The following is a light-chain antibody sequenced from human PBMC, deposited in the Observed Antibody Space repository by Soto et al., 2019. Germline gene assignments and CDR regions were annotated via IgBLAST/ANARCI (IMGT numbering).Light chain of an antibody. CDR2: NDD. Sequence: QSVLTQPPSASGAPGQSVSISCSGSISNIGSNTVNWYQQLPGTAPRLLIYNDDRRPSGVPDRFSGSKSGTSASLSISGLQPEDEADYHCAVWDGSLGGFVAFGEGTKLTVL. V-gene: IGLV1-44*01. CDR3: AVWDGSLGGFVA. CDR1: ISNIGSNT. J-gene: IGLJ2*01.